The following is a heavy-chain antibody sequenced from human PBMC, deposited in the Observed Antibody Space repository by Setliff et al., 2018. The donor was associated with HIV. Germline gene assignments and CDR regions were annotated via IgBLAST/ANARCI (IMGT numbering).Heavy chain of an antibody. Sequence: ASVKVSCKASGYTFTNYYIHWVRQAPGQGLEWMGIISPSGGTISYAQKFQGRVTMTRDTSTNTVYMELSSLRSEDTAVYFCARDSLRGYNYDFFDTWGQGTLVTVSS. D-gene: IGHD5-18*01. J-gene: IGHJ4*02. CDR3: ARDSLRGYNYDFFDT. CDR1: GYTFTNYY. CDR2: ISPSGGTI. V-gene: IGHV1-46*01.